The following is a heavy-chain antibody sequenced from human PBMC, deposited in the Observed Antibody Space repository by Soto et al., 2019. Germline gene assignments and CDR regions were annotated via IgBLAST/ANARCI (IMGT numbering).Heavy chain of an antibody. Sequence: GGSLRLSCAASGFTVSTYAMSWVRQAPGKGLEWVSVISGSGGSTYYTDSVKGRFTISRDNAKNTLYLQMNSLRVEDTAVYYCARVEKYYTRRNTYHVFDYWGQGTLVTVSS. CDR3: ARVEKYYTRRNTYHVFDY. V-gene: IGHV3-23*01. CDR2: ISGSGGST. CDR1: GFTVSTYA. J-gene: IGHJ4*02. D-gene: IGHD3-10*01.